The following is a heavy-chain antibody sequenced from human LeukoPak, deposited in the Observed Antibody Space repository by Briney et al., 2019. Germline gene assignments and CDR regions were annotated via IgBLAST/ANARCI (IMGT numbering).Heavy chain of an antibody. CDR3: ARGYRRGIAVAGTTPEEFDY. J-gene: IGHJ4*02. D-gene: IGHD6-19*01. CDR1: GGSFSGYY. V-gene: IGHV4-34*01. Sequence: SETLSLTCAVYGGSFSGYYWSWIRQPPGKGLEWIGEINHSGSTNYNPSLKSRVTISVDTSKNQFSLKLSSVTAADTAVYYCARGYRRGIAVAGTTPEEFDYWGQGTLVTVSS. CDR2: INHSGST.